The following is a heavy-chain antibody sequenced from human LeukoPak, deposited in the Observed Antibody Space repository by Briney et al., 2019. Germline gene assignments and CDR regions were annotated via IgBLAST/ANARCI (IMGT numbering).Heavy chain of an antibody. J-gene: IGHJ4*02. D-gene: IGHD1-26*01. CDR2: IYHSGST. CDR1: GGSITSGDYS. Sequence: PSETLSLTCAVSGGSITSGDYSWSWIRQPPGQGLEWIGYIYHSGSTYYNPSLKSRVTMSVDRSKNQFSLKLSSVTAADTAVYYCARVWSSFPYYFDYWGQGTLVTVSS. V-gene: IGHV4-30-2*01. CDR3: ARVWSSFPYYFDY.